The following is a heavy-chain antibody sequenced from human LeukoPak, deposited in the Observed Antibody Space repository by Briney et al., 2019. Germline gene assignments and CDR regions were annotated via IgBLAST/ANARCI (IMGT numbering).Heavy chain of an antibody. CDR2: INPNTGGT. J-gene: IGHJ4*02. V-gene: IGHV1-2*02. D-gene: IGHD2-8*01. CDR3: ARGDIVPFDC. Sequence: ASVKVSCKASGYTFTSYVINWVRQAPGQGLEWMGWINPNTGGTNYAQKFQGRVTMTRDASISTAYMELSSLRSDDTAVYYCARGDIVPFDCWGQGTLVTVSS. CDR1: GYTFTSYV.